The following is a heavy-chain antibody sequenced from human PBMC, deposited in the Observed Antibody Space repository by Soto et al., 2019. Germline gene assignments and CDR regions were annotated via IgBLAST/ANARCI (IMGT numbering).Heavy chain of an antibody. CDR3: ARGAAAGKLDS. V-gene: IGHV5-51*01. Sequence: GESLKISCKVSGYRFTTSWIGWVRQMPGKGLEWMGFIYPGDSDTRYSPSFQGQVTISVDKSISTVYLQWSSLKASDTATYYCARGAAAGKLDSWGQGTLVTVSS. CDR1: GYRFTTSW. CDR2: IYPGDSDT. D-gene: IGHD6-13*01. J-gene: IGHJ4*02.